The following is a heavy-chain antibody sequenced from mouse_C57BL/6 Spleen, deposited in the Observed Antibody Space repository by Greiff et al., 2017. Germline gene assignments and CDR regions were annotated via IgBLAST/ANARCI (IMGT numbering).Heavy chain of an antibody. CDR3: ARGLVLAH. CDR1: GYTFTDYN. CDR2: INPNNGGT. V-gene: IGHV1-18*01. Sequence: EVKLQESGPELVKPGASVKIPCKASGYTFTDYNMDWVKQSPGKSLEWIGDINPNNGGTIYNQKFKGKATLTVDTSSSTAYMELRSLTSEDTAVYYWARGLVLAHWGQGTTLTVSS. J-gene: IGHJ2*01. D-gene: IGHD1-3*01.